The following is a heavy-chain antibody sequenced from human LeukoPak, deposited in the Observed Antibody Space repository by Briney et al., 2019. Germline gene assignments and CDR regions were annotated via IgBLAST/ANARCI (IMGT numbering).Heavy chain of an antibody. CDR3: ARDKSGSSNLYYYYYYYMDV. Sequence: PSETLSLTCTVSGGSISSYYWSWIRQPAGKGLEWIGRIYTSGSTNYNPSLKSRVTMSVDTSKNQFSLKLSSVTAADTAVYYCARDKSGSSNLYYYYYYYMDVWGKGTTVTVSS. D-gene: IGHD1-26*01. CDR1: GGSISSYY. V-gene: IGHV4-4*07. CDR2: IYTSGST. J-gene: IGHJ6*03.